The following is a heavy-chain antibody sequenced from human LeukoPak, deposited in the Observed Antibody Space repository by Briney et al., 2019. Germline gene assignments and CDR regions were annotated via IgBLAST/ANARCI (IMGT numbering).Heavy chain of an antibody. V-gene: IGHV1-2*02. D-gene: IGHD1-26*01. Sequence: ASVKVSCKASGYTFTGYYMHWVRQAPGQGLEWMGWINPNSGGTNYAQKFQGRVTMTRDTSISTAYMELSRLRSDGTAVYYCARHVTFIVGSTQTDYFDYWGQGTLVTVSS. CDR1: GYTFTGYY. CDR3: ARHVTFIVGSTQTDYFDY. CDR2: INPNSGGT. J-gene: IGHJ4*02.